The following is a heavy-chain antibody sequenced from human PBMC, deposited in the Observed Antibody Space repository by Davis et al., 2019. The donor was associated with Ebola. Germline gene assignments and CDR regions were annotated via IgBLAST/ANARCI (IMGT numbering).Heavy chain of an antibody. Sequence: GGSLRLSCAASGFTFSSYWMSWVRQAPGQGLEWMGWINPHNGNTNYAQNVQGRVAMTTDTSTNTAYMEVGSLRSDDTAVYYCARAQFPTTSDHWGQGTLVTVSS. V-gene: IGHV1-18*01. CDR2: INPHNGNT. D-gene: IGHD1-1*01. CDR1: GFTFSSYW. J-gene: IGHJ4*02. CDR3: ARAQFPTTSDH.